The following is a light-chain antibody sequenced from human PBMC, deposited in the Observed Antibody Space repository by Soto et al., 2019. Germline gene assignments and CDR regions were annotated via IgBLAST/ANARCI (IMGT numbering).Light chain of an antibody. CDR2: GAS. CDR3: QQYLTSPKT. J-gene: IGKJ1*01. CDR1: QSVSSSN. Sequence: PVESATLSCGASQSVSSSNFAWYQQKPAQAPRLLIYGASRRAPGIPERFSGSGSGTDFTLTISRLEPEDFAVYYCQQYLTSPKTFGQGTKVDIK. V-gene: IGKV3-20*01.